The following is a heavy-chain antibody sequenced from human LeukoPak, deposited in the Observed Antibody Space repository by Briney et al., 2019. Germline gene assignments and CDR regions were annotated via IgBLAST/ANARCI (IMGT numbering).Heavy chain of an antibody. CDR1: GYTFTRHY. D-gene: IGHD3-3*01. CDR2: INPSSGGT. Sequence: ASVKVSCKASGYTFTRHYMNWVRQAPGQGLEWMGKINPSSGGTGYAQKFQGRVTMTRDTSTSTVYMELSSLRSEDTAVYYCARTGTYYDFWSDYWGQGTLVTVSS. J-gene: IGHJ4*02. V-gene: IGHV1-46*01. CDR3: ARTGTYYDFWSDY.